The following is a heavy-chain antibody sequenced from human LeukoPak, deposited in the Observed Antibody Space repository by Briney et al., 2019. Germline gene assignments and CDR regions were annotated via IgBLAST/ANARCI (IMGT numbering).Heavy chain of an antibody. CDR3: ARGYFRDGMDV. CDR2: IYYSGST. J-gene: IGHJ6*04. D-gene: IGHD2-21*01. Sequence: PSRTLSLTCTVSGGSISSGGYYWSWIRQHPGKGLEWIGYIYYSGSTYYNPSLKSRVTISVDTSKNQFSLKLSSVTAADTAVYYCARGYFRDGMDVWGKGTTVTVSS. V-gene: IGHV4-31*03. CDR1: GGSISSGGYY.